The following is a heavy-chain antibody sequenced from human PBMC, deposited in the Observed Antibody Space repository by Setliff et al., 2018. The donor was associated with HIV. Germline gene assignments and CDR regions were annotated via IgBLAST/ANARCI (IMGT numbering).Heavy chain of an antibody. J-gene: IGHJ4*02. CDR1: GFTFSGYW. Sequence: PGGSLRLSCAASGFTFSGYWMHWVRQAPGKGLVWVSRINSDGSSTTYADSVRGRFTISRDNSKNSLYLQMNSLRTEDTALYYCSKGHPDGDPYYFDYWGQGTLVTVSS. V-gene: IGHV3-74*01. CDR3: SKGHPDGDPYYFDY. CDR2: INSDGSST. D-gene: IGHD2-21*02.